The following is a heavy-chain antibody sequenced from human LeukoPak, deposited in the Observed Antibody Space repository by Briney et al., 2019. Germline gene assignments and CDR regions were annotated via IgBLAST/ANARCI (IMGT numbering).Heavy chain of an antibody. CDR2: IDHNGGT. V-gene: IGHV4-34*01. CDR3: ATLTYYYDNSALSHEY. D-gene: IGHD3-22*01. Sequence: SETLSLTCGVYGGSFTGHYWRWIRQPPGKGLEWIGEIDHNGGTNYNPSLKNRVSISVDVSENQFSLKLNSVTAADTAVYYCATLTYYYDNSALSHEYWGQGIQVIVSS. CDR1: GGSFTGHY. J-gene: IGHJ4*02.